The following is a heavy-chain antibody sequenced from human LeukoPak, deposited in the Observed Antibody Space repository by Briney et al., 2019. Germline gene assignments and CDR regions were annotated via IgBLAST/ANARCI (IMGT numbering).Heavy chain of an antibody. CDR1: GYTFIAYY. Sequence: ASVKVSCKASGYTFIAYYMHWVRHAPGQGLEWMGWIHPASGYTIYGQKIQGRVTMTADKSTNTAHMDLRSLRSDDTAVYYCVREAPQSNWRGDYFDYWGQGTQVTVSS. D-gene: IGHD1-1*01. CDR2: IHPASGYT. V-gene: IGHV1-2*02. CDR3: VREAPQSNWRGDYFDY. J-gene: IGHJ4*02.